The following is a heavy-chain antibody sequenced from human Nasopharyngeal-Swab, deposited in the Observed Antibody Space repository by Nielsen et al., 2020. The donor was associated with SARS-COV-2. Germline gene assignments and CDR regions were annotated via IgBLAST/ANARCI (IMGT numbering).Heavy chain of an antibody. Sequence: VGSLSLSCVASGYSSRTYGLTWVRQPPGKGLEFVAAIVGSGYLSGSGGSTYYADSVKGRFTISRDNSKNTLYLQMNSLRAEDTAVYYCAKDNGGNFGYWGQGTLVTVSS. D-gene: IGHD4-23*01. CDR2: IVGSGYLSGSGGST. CDR3: AKDNGGNFGY. V-gene: IGHV3-23*01. J-gene: IGHJ4*02. CDR1: GYSSRTYG.